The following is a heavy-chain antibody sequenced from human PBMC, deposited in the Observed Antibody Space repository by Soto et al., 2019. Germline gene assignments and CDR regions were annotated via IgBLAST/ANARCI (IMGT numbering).Heavy chain of an antibody. CDR1: GGSLSGYY. V-gene: IGHV4-59*01. CDR2: VYYSGNT. Sequence: PSETLSLTCSVSGGSLSGYYWSWIRQPPGKGLEWIGYVYYSGNTKYNPSLKSRVTISVDRPKNQFSLKLSSVTAADTAVYYCAKVGATTGSWFDPWGQGTLVTVSS. D-gene: IGHD1-26*01. CDR3: AKVGATTGSWFDP. J-gene: IGHJ5*02.